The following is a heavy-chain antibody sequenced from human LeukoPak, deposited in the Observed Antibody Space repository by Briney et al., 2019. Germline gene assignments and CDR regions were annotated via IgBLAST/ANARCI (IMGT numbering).Heavy chain of an antibody. CDR3: ARHGLLVPAAETNVVVVAATRYAFDI. CDR1: GYSISSGYY. Sequence: SETLSLTCAVSGYSISSGYYWGWIRQPPGKGLEWIGSIYHSGSTYYNPSLKSRVTISVDTSKNQFSLKLSSVTAADTAVYYCARHGLLVPAAETNVVVVAATRYAFDIWGQGTMVTVSS. CDR2: IYHSGST. J-gene: IGHJ3*02. V-gene: IGHV4-38-2*01. D-gene: IGHD2-15*01.